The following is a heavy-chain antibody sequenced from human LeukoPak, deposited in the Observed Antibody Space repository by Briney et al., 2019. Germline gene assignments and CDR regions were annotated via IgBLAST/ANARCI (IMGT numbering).Heavy chain of an antibody. CDR3: ARQGQLVRYFYYYMDV. V-gene: IGHV4-59*08. CDR2: IYYSGST. J-gene: IGHJ6*03. Sequence: SETLSLTCTVSGGSISSYYWSWIRQPPGKGLEWIGYIYYSGSTNYNPSLKSRVTISVDTSKKQFSLRLRSVTAADTAVYYCARQGQLVRYFYYYMDVWGKGTTVTVSS. D-gene: IGHD1-1*01. CDR1: GGSISSYY.